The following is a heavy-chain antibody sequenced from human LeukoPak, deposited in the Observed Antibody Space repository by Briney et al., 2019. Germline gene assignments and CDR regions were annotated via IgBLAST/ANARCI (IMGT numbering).Heavy chain of an antibody. V-gene: IGHV4-4*02. CDR1: GGSISSSNW. D-gene: IGHD3-10*01. CDR3: ARYYYGSGRAYGTDV. J-gene: IGHJ6*02. CDR2: IYHSGNT. Sequence: PSETLSLTCAVSGGSISSSNWWSWVRQPPGKGLEWIGEIYHSGNTNYNVSLESRVTISVDKSKNQFSLKLSSVTAADTAVYYCARYYYGSGRAYGTDVWGQGTTVTVSS.